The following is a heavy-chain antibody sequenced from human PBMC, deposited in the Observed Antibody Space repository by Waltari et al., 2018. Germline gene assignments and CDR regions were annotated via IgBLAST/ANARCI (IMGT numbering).Heavy chain of an antibody. Sequence: EVQLVESGGGLVQPGRSLRLSCAASGFTFDDYAMHWVRQAPGKGLEWVSGISWNSGSIGYADSVKGRFTISRDNAKNSLYLQMNSLRAEDMALYYCAKDLGYSSSSELVGAFDIWGQGTMVTVSS. CDR1: GFTFDDYA. D-gene: IGHD6-6*01. V-gene: IGHV3-9*03. J-gene: IGHJ3*02. CDR2: ISWNSGSI. CDR3: AKDLGYSSSSELVGAFDI.